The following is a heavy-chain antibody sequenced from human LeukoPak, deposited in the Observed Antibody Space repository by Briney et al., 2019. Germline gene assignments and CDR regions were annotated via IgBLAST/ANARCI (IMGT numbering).Heavy chain of an antibody. CDR2: ISGSRGFT. D-gene: IGHD6-25*01. CDR1: GFTFSGYA. J-gene: IGHJ4*02. V-gene: IGHV3-23*01. CDR3: AKKRRPAAGTDLFDS. Sequence: PGGSLRLSCAASGFTFSGYAMSWVRQAPGKGLEWVSAISGSRGFTYYADSVKGRFTISRDDSKKTLYLQMNSLRAEDTALYYGAKKRRPAAGTDLFDSWGQGVLVTVSS.